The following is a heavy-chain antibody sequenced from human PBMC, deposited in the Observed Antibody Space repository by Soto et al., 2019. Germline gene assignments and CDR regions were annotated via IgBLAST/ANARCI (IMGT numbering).Heavy chain of an antibody. CDR3: ASRDPGTSVDY. J-gene: IGHJ4*02. CDR2: IHHTGST. V-gene: IGHV4-61*01. CDR1: GDSVSGASYY. Sequence: PSETLSLTCTVPGDSVSGASYYWSWIRQPPGKGLEWIGYIHHTGSTTYSPSLKSRVTMSVDTSKNQFSLKVTSLTAADTAVYYCASRDPGTSVDYWGQGTLVTVSS. D-gene: IGHD1-7*01.